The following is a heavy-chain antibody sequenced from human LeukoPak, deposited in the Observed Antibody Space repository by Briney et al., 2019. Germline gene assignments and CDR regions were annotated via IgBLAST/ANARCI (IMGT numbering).Heavy chain of an antibody. CDR2: ISVFYGHT. CDR3: ARHTLYGSGSYYVYYFDY. Sequence: ASVKVSCKASGYTFTNYGISWVRQAPGQGLEWMGWISVFYGHTNYSQNFQGRLTMTTHTSTSTAYLELRSLRSDDTAVYYCARHTLYGSGSYYVYYFDYWGQGTLVTVSS. V-gene: IGHV1-18*01. CDR1: GYTFTNYG. D-gene: IGHD3-10*01. J-gene: IGHJ4*02.